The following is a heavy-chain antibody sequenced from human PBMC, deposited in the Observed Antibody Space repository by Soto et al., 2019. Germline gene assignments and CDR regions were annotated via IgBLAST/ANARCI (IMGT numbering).Heavy chain of an antibody. CDR1: GFTFSSYG. Sequence: GGSLRLSCAASGFTFSSYGMHWVRQAPGKGLEWVAVISYDGSNKYYADSVKGRFTISRDNSKNTLYLQMSSLRAEDTAVYYCAKLGSLYYDILTGTVGFDYWGQGTLVTVSS. CDR2: ISYDGSNK. J-gene: IGHJ4*02. D-gene: IGHD3-9*01. CDR3: AKLGSLYYDILTGTVGFDY. V-gene: IGHV3-30*18.